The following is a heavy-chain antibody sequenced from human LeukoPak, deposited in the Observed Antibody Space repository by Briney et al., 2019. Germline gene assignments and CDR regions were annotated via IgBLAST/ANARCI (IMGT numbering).Heavy chain of an antibody. CDR1: GYTFTSYY. CDR2: ISAYNGNT. D-gene: IGHD3-3*01. V-gene: IGHV1-18*04. CDR3: AREGRFLPYFDY. Sequence: GASVKVSCKASGYTFTSYYMHWVRQAPGQGLEWMGWISAYNGNTNYAQKFQGRVTMTTDTSTSTAYMELRSLRSDDTAVYYCAREGRFLPYFDYWGQGTLVTVSS. J-gene: IGHJ4*02.